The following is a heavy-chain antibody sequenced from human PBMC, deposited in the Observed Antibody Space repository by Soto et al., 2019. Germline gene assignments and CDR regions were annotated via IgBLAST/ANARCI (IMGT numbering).Heavy chain of an antibody. CDR1: GIVFSDY. CDR3: ARLPFPWGWFDP. J-gene: IGHJ5*02. V-gene: IGHV3-11*01. Sequence: GGSLRLSCAASGIVFSDYMSWVRQAPGKGLEWLSYISGSGRTIYSADSVKGRFTIFRDNATNSLYLQMNNVRTEDTAVYYCARLPFPWGWFDPWGQGTLVTVSS. CDR2: ISGSGRTI. D-gene: IGHD3-16*01.